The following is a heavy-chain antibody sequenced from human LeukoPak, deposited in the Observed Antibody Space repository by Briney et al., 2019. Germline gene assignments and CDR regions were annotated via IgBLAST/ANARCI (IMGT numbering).Heavy chain of an antibody. CDR1: GYTFTSYD. CDR3: ANQRSAESYFDY. V-gene: IGHV1-46*01. D-gene: IGHD6-19*01. Sequence: ASVKVSCKASGYTFTSYDINWVRQATGQGLEWMGIINPSGGSTSYAQKFQGRVTMTRDTSTSTVYMELSSLRSEDTAVYYCANQRSAESYFDYWGQGTLVTVSS. J-gene: IGHJ4*02. CDR2: INPSGGST.